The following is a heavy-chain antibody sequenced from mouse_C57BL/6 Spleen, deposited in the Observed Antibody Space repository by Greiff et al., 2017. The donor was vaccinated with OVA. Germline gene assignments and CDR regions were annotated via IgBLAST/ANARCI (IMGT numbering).Heavy chain of an antibody. J-gene: IGHJ2*01. Sequence: EVKLMESGGGLVKPGGSLKLSCAASGFTFSSYAMSWVRQTPEKRLEWVATISDGGSYTYYPDNVKGRFTISRDNAKNNLYLQMSHLKSEDTAMYYCARDFTTVVATDYWGQGTTLTVSS. D-gene: IGHD1-1*01. CDR3: ARDFTTVVATDY. V-gene: IGHV5-4*01. CDR1: GFTFSSYA. CDR2: ISDGGSYT.